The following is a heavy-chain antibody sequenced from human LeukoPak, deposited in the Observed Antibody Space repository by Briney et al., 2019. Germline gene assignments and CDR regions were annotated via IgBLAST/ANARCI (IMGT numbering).Heavy chain of an antibody. CDR2: ISSSSSHI. J-gene: IGHJ4*02. CDR3: ARAGYCSGGSCYHDFDY. V-gene: IGHV3-21*01. D-gene: IGHD2-15*01. CDR1: GFTFSSYS. Sequence: KPGGSLRLSCAASGFTFSSYSMNWVRQAPGKGLEWVSSISSSSSHIYYADSVKGRFTISRDNAKNSLYLQMNSLRAEDTAVYYCARAGYCSGGSCYHDFDYWGQGTLVTVSS.